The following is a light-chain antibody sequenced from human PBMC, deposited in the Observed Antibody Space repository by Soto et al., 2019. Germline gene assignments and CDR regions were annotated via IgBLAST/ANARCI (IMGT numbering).Light chain of an antibody. Sequence: DIQMTQSPSTLSASEGDRVTITCRASQSIGNWLAWYQQKTGKAPKLLIYKASILQSGVPARFSGSGSGTEFTLTISSLQPDDFATDYCQQYDSYPYTFGQGTQREIK. J-gene: IGKJ2*01. CDR2: KAS. V-gene: IGKV1-5*03. CDR3: QQYDSYPYT. CDR1: QSIGNW.